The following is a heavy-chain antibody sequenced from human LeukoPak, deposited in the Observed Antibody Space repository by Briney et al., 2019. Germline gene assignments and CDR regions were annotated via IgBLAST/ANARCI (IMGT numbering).Heavy chain of an antibody. D-gene: IGHD3-22*01. Sequence: PGGSLKLSCAASGFSLSSNYMSWVRQAPGKGLEWVSFIYRSGGTDYTDSVRGRFSISRDNSKNTLYLQMNSVRAEDTAVYFCVMGYYDDSSGYSPFGYFQHWGQGTLVTVSS. V-gene: IGHV3-66*01. CDR1: GFSLSSNY. CDR3: VMGYYDDSSGYSPFGYFQH. J-gene: IGHJ1*01. CDR2: IYRSGGT.